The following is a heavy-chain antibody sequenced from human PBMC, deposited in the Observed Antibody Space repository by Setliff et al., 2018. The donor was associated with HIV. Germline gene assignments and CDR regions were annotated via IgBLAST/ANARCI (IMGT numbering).Heavy chain of an antibody. CDR1: GYSISSGHY. D-gene: IGHD3-3*01. CDR3: ARGRDYTGSWFRPFYLDF. Sequence: LSLTCAVSGYSISSGHYWGWIRQPPGKGLEWIGSIYQTANTFYSPSLKSRAAISVDTSKNQFSLRLSSVTAADTAIYYCARGRDYTGSWFRPFYLDFWGHGNLVTVSS. CDR2: IYQTANT. J-gene: IGHJ4*01. V-gene: IGHV4-38-2*01.